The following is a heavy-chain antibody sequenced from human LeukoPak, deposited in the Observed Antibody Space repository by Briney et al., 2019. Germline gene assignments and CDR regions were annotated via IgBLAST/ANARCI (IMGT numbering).Heavy chain of an antibody. CDR3: ARDNYVDTSTLGYVDTSTLDY. V-gene: IGHV3-7*01. J-gene: IGHJ4*02. CDR1: GFTFSTYW. D-gene: IGHD5-18*01. Sequence: PGGSLRLSCAASGFTFSTYWMSWVRQAPGKGLEWVANIKQDESEKKYVDSVKGRFTISRDNAKNSLYLQMNSLRAEDTAVYYCARDNYVDTSTLGYVDTSTLDYWGQGTLVTVSS. CDR2: IKQDESEK.